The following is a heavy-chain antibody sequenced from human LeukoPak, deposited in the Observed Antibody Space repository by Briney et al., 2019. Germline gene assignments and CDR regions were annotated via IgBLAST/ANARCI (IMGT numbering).Heavy chain of an antibody. CDR3: ARVGKPTTRDLRYFDWFFDY. V-gene: IGHV3-11*05. D-gene: IGHD3-9*01. Sequence: GGSLRLSCAASGFTFSDYYMSWIRQAPGKGLEWVSYISSSSSYTNYADSVKGRFTISRDNAKNSPYLQMNSLRAEDTAVYYCARVGKPTTRDLRYFDWFFDYWGQGTLVTVSS. J-gene: IGHJ4*02. CDR1: GFTFSDYY. CDR2: ISSSSSYT.